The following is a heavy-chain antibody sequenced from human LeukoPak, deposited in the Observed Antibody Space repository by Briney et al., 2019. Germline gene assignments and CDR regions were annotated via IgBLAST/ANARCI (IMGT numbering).Heavy chain of an antibody. Sequence: LGGSLRLSCAASGFTFSSYGMHWVRQAPGKGLEWVAVISYDGSNKYYADSVKGRFTISRDNSKNTLYLQMNSLRAEDTAVYYCAKDRVVRGFYFDYWGQGTLVTVSS. V-gene: IGHV3-30*18. CDR3: AKDRVVRGFYFDY. D-gene: IGHD3-10*01. J-gene: IGHJ4*02. CDR2: ISYDGSNK. CDR1: GFTFSSYG.